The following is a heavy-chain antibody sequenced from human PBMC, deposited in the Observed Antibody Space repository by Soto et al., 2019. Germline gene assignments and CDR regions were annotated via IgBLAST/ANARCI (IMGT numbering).Heavy chain of an antibody. V-gene: IGHV4-31*03. CDR1: GGSVDRGGYY. CDR3: AREPPRSCSGRKCLHDFDH. D-gene: IGHD2-15*01. J-gene: IGHJ4*02. Sequence: QVQLQESGPGLVNPSQTLSLTCTVSGGSVDRGGYYWNWIRQYPGKGLEWLGYISYRGSTYNTPSLKRRLTISLDTSKNQSSLRLTSVTAADTAVYYCAREPPRSCSGRKCLHDFDHWGQGALVTVSS. CDR2: ISYRGST.